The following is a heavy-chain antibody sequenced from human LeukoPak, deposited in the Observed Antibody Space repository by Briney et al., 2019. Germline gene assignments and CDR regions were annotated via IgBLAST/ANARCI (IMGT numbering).Heavy chain of an antibody. D-gene: IGHD5-12*01. Sequence: ASVKVSCKASGYTFTSYYMHWVRQAPGQGLEWMGIINPGGGSTSYAQKFQGRVTMTRDTSTSTVYMELSSLRSEDTAVYYCAGPKASGYLNYYYYGMDVWGQGTTVTVSS. J-gene: IGHJ6*02. CDR3: AGPKASGYLNYYYYGMDV. CDR1: GYTFTSYY. V-gene: IGHV1-46*01. CDR2: INPGGGST.